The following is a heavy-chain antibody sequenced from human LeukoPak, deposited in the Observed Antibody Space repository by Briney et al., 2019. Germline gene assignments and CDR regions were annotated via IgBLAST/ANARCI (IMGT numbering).Heavy chain of an antibody. CDR3: ARHGKPIAAAGRGTIDY. CDR2: IYYSGST. CDR1: GGSISSYY. D-gene: IGHD6-13*01. V-gene: IGHV4-59*08. Sequence: PSETLSLTCTVSGGSISSYYWSWIRQPPGKGLEWIGYIYYSGSTNYNPSLKSRVTISVDTSKNQFSLKLSSVTAADTAVYYCARHGKPIAAAGRGTIDYWGQGTLVTVSS. J-gene: IGHJ4*02.